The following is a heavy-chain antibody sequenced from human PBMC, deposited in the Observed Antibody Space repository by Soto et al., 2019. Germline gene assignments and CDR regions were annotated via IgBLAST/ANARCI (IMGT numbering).Heavy chain of an antibody. CDR3: ARGRYDFWSGYYRRAVYFDY. J-gene: IGHJ4*02. Sequence: SETLSLTCAVYGGSFSGYYWSWIRQPPGKGLEWIGEINHSGSTNYNPSLKSRVTISVDTSKNQFSLKLSSVTAADTAVYYCARGRYDFWSGYYRRAVYFDYWGQGTLVTVSS. CDR2: INHSGST. D-gene: IGHD3-3*01. V-gene: IGHV4-34*01. CDR1: GGSFSGYY.